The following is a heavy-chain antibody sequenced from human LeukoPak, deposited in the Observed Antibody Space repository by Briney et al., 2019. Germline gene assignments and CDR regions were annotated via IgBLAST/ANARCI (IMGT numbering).Heavy chain of an antibody. D-gene: IGHD3-10*01. Sequence: GGSLRLSCAASGFTVSSNYMSWVRQAPGKGLEWVSVIYSGGSTYYADSVKGRFTISRDNSKNTLYLQMNSLRAEDTAVYYCARDENYGSEYGMDVWGQGTTVTVSS. CDR3: ARDENYGSEYGMDV. J-gene: IGHJ6*02. CDR1: GFTVSSNY. CDR2: IYSGGST. V-gene: IGHV3-66*01.